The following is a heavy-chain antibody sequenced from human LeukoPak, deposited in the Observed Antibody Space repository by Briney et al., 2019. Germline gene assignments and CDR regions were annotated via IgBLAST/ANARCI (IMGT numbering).Heavy chain of an antibody. CDR3: ARVRGVCSGRSCYEIDS. D-gene: IGHD2-15*01. CDR1: GASIKSGDDY. J-gene: IGHJ4*02. V-gene: IGHV4-30-4*01. CDR2: MYYSGST. Sequence: SETLSLTCSVSGASIKSGDDYWIWIRQPPGKGLEWIGHMYYSGSTYYKPSLRSRVTMSLDTSKNQFSLKLTSVTAADTAVYYCARVRGVCSGRSCYEIDSWGQGALVTISS.